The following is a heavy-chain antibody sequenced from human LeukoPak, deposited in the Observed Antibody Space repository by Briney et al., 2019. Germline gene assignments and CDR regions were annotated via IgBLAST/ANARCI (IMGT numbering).Heavy chain of an antibody. CDR1: GGTFSSYA. J-gene: IGHJ4*02. D-gene: IGHD6-19*01. CDR3: ARGGSGWYGTQGQLDY. CDR2: IIPIFGTA. Sequence: GASVKVSCKASGGTFSSYAISWVRQAPGQGLEWMGGIIPIFGTANYAQKFQGRVTITADKSTSTAYMELSSLRSEDMAVYYCARGGSGWYGTQGQLDYWGQGTLVTVSS. V-gene: IGHV1-69*06.